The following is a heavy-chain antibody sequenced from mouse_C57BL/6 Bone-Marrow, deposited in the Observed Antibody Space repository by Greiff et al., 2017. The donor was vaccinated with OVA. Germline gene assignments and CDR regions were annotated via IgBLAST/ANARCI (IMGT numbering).Heavy chain of an antibody. V-gene: IGHV1-26*01. D-gene: IGHD1-1*01. J-gene: IGHJ2*01. CDR2: INPNNGGT. Sequence: EVQLQQSGPELVKPGASVKISCKASGYTFTDYYMNWVKQSHGKSLEWIGDINPNNGGTSYNQKFKGKATMTADTSSNTAYLQLSSLTSEDTAVYYCTTGGYWGQGTTLTVSS. CDR3: TTGGY. CDR1: GYTFTDYY.